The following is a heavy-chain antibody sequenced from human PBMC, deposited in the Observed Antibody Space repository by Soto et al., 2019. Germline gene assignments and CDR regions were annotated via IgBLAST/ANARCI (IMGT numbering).Heavy chain of an antibody. CDR3: ARVRSDFWSGFPY. CDR1: GFSFSSYA. D-gene: IGHD3-3*01. J-gene: IGHJ4*02. V-gene: IGHV3-30-3*01. CDR2: ISYDGSNE. Sequence: TGGSLRLSCAVSGFSFSSYAMHWVRQAPGKGLEWVAVISYDGSNEYYADSVKGRFTISRDNSKNTLYLEVSTLRVEDTAVYYCARVRSDFWSGFPYWGQGTLVTVSS.